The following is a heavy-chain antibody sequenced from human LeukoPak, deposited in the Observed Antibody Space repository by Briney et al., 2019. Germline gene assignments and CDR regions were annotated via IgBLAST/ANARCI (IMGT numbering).Heavy chain of an antibody. D-gene: IGHD5-18*01. CDR1: GGSISSYY. Sequence: SVTLSLTCTVSGGSISSYYWSWIRQPPGKGLEWIGYIYYSGSTNYNPSLKSRVTISVDTSKNQFSLKLSSVTAADTAVYYCASGYSYGYFDYWGQGTLVTVSS. J-gene: IGHJ4*02. CDR3: ASGYSYGYFDY. V-gene: IGHV4-59*01. CDR2: IYYSGST.